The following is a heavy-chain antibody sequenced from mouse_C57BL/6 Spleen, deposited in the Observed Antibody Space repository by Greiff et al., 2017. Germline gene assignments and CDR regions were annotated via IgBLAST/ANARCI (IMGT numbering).Heavy chain of an antibody. CDR3: ARAPDYYAMDY. CDR1: GFTFSDYY. CDR2: INYDGSST. Sequence: EVQVVESEGGLVQPGSSMKLSCTASGFTFSDYYMAWVRQVPEKGLEWVANINYDGSSTYYLDSLKSRFIISRDHAKNILYLQMSSLKSEDTATYYCARAPDYYAMDYWGQGTSVTVSS. V-gene: IGHV5-16*01. J-gene: IGHJ4*01.